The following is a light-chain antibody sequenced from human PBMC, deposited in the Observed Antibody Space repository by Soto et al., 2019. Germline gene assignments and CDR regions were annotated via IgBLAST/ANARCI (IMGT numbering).Light chain of an antibody. CDR1: QSVSSSY. J-gene: IGKJ3*01. CDR2: GAS. CDR3: QQYGSSRFT. Sequence: EIVLTQSPGTLSLSPGERATLSCSASQSVSSSYLAWYQQKPGHAPRRLIYGASSRATGIPDRFSGSGSGTDFTLNISRLEPEDFAVYYCQQYGSSRFTFGPGTKVDIK. V-gene: IGKV3-20*01.